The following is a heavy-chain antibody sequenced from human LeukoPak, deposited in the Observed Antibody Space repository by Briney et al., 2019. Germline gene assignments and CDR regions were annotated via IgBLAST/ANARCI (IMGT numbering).Heavy chain of an antibody. D-gene: IGHD3-10*01. CDR2: ISVSSGT. CDR3: ADHGVAGVRSSSH. V-gene: IGHV3-23*01. J-gene: IGHJ4*02. CDR1: GLAFRSYA. Sequence: GGSLRLSCVASGLAFRSYAMNWVRQAPGKGLEWVSTISVSSGTFYADSVKGRFTTSRDNSMNTLYLQMTGLRADDTAEYYCADHGVAGVRSSSHWGQGTLVTVSS.